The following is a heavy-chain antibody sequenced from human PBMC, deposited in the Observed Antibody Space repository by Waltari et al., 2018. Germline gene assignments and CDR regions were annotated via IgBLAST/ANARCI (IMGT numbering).Heavy chain of an antibody. D-gene: IGHD2-8*01. CDR1: GGSISSSTW. CDR2: IYHSGST. V-gene: IGHV4-4*02. CDR3: ARRREGYCTNGVCYSFDY. J-gene: IGHJ4*02. Sequence: QVQLQESGPGLVTPSGTLSLTYAVSGGSISSSTWWIWVRTPPGQGLEWLGEIYHSGSTNYNPSLKSRVTISVDKSKNQFSLKLSSVTAADTAVYYCARRREGYCTNGVCYSFDYWGQGTLVTVSS.